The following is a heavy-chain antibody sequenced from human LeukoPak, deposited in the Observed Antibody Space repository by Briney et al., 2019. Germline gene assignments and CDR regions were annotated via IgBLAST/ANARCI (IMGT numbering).Heavy chain of an antibody. CDR1: GYTFTSYY. J-gene: IGHJ5*02. D-gene: IGHD3-16*02. CDR3: ARGPLVRLPSSFDP. V-gene: IGHV1-8*02. Sequence: GASVKVSCKASGYTFTSYYMHWVRQATGQGLEWMGWMNPNSGNTGSAQRFQGRVTMTRDTSISTAYMELSSLRSEDTAVYYCARGPLVRLPSSFDPWGQGTLVTVSS. CDR2: MNPNSGNT.